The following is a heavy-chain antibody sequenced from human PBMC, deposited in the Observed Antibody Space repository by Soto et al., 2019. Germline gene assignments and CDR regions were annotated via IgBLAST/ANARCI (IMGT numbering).Heavy chain of an antibody. J-gene: IGHJ3*02. Sequence: VQLMESGGGLVQPGGSLRLSCAASGITFRSYPMNWVRHGPGRGLEWVAVISYDGSNKYYADSVKGRFTISRDNSKNTLYLQMNSLRAEDTAVYYCAKDKSQWRAGAFDIWGQGTMVTVSS. V-gene: IGHV3-30*18. CDR2: ISYDGSNK. CDR1: GITFRSYP. CDR3: AKDKSQWRAGAFDI. D-gene: IGHD6-19*01.